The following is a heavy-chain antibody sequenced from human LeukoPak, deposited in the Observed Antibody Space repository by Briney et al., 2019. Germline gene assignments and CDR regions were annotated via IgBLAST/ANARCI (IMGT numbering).Heavy chain of an antibody. CDR3: GRFGYEGAVDL. Sequence: GGSLRLSCAASGFTFDDYGMSWLRQAPGKGVECLSGINWYGGSTGYAHSVRGRFTISRDNANDLLFLQMNSLRGEDTAVYYCGRFGYEGAVDLWGRGTLVSVSS. CDR2: INWYGGST. D-gene: IGHD1-26*01. J-gene: IGHJ4*02. V-gene: IGHV3-20*04. CDR1: GFTFDDYG.